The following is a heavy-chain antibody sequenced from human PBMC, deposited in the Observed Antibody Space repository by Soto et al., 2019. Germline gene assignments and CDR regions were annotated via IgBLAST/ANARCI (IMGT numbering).Heavy chain of an antibody. CDR3: ARTYCGGDCCSFDY. CDR2: IYYSGST. D-gene: IGHD2-21*02. J-gene: IGHJ4*02. CDR1: GGSISSGGYY. V-gene: IGHV4-31*03. Sequence: SETLSLTCTVSGGSISSGGYYWSWIRQHPGKGLEWIGYIYYSGSTYYNPSLKSRVTISVDTSKNQFSLKLSSVTAADTAVYYCARTYCGGDCCSFDYWGQGTLVTVSS.